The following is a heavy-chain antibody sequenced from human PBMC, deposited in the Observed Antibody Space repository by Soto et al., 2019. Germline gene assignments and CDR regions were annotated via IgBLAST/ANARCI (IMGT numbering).Heavy chain of an antibody. J-gene: IGHJ3*02. V-gene: IGHV3-11*05. CDR2: ISSSSRYT. Sequence: QVQLVESGGGLVKPGGSLRLSCAASGFTFSDYYMSWIRQAPGKGLEWVSYISSSSRYTNYADSVKGRFTISRDNAKNSLYLQMNSLRAEDTAVYYCARDPHYGSGTVRAFDIWGQGTMFTVSS. CDR3: ARDPHYGSGTVRAFDI. CDR1: GFTFSDYY. D-gene: IGHD3-10*01.